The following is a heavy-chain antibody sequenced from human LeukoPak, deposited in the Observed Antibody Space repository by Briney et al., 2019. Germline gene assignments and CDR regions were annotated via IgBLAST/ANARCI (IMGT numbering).Heavy chain of an antibody. CDR1: GGTFSSYA. CDR3: ARSYDFWSGYNY. D-gene: IGHD3-3*01. CDR2: IIPIFGTA. J-gene: IGHJ4*02. Sequence: SVKVSCKASGGTFSSYAISWVRQAPGQGLEWMGGIIPIFGTAHYAQKFQGRVTITADESTSTAYMELSSLRSEDTAVYYCARSYDFWSGYNYWGQGTLVTVSS. V-gene: IGHV1-69*13.